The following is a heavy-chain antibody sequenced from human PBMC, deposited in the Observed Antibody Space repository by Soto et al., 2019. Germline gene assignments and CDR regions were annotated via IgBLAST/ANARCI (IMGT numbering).Heavy chain of an antibody. CDR3: ARVVIQTYYFDY. J-gene: IGHJ4*02. V-gene: IGHV4-39*07. Sequence: PSETLSLTCTVSGGSISSSTYHWAWIRQPPGKGLEWIACIYYTGSTRYNPSLKSRFTISQDTSRNEFFLKVSSVTAADTAVYYCARVVIQTYYFDYWGQGTRVTVSS. CDR1: GGSISSSTYH. CDR2: IYYTGST. D-gene: IGHD3-22*01.